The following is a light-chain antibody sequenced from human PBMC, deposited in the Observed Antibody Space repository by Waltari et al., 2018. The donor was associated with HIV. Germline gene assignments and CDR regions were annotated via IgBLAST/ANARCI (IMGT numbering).Light chain of an antibody. CDR3: QGWDSNTPI. CDR2: EDA. CDR1: TLGENY. V-gene: IGLV3-1*01. Sequence: YELTQPPSVSVSPGETAIITCSGDTLGENYASWYQLRTGQSPVLVIDEDAKRPSGIPERFSGSNSGNTATLTISGTQARDEADYYCQGWDSNTPIFGGGTNLTVL. J-gene: IGLJ2*01.